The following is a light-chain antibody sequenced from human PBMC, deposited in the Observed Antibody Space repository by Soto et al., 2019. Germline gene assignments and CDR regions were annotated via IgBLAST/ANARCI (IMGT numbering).Light chain of an antibody. J-gene: IGLJ3*02. CDR1: SSRSGRDT. CDR2: SND. CDR3: ATWDDALNGWV. Sequence: QSALTKPPSATETPCRKITISCSGGSSRSGRDTVNWYQQLPGTAPKLLIYSNDQRLSGVPDRFSGSKSGTSASLAISGLQSGDEADYFCATWDDALNGWVFGGGTKLTVL. V-gene: IGLV1-44*01.